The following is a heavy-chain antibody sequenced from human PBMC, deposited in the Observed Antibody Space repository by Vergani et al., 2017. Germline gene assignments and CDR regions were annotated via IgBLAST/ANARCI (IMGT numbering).Heavy chain of an antibody. D-gene: IGHD5-18*01. Sequence: QVQLQQWGAGLLKPSETLSLTCAVYGGSFSGYYWSWIRQPPGKGLEWIGEINHSGSTNYNPSLKSRVTISVDTSKKQLSLKLSSVTAADTAVYYCAREGIQLWLKYYYYYGMDVWGQGTTVTVSS. CDR3: AREGIQLWLKYYYYYGMDV. CDR2: INHSGST. V-gene: IGHV4-34*01. J-gene: IGHJ6*02. CDR1: GGSFSGYY.